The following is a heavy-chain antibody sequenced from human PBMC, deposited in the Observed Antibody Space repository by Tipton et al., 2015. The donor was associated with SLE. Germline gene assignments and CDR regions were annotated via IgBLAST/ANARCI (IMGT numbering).Heavy chain of an antibody. J-gene: IGHJ4*02. Sequence: PGLVKPSETLSLTCTVSGGSIRSSRHFWGWIRQPPGKGLEWIGSISYGGRNYYNPSLKSRVTISEDTPKNQFSLKLTSVTAADTAVYYCVRDKRYFDSPVKYWGQGILVTVSS. D-gene: IGHD3-9*01. V-gene: IGHV4-39*07. CDR2: ISYGGRN. CDR1: GGSIRSSRHF. CDR3: VRDKRYFDSPVKY.